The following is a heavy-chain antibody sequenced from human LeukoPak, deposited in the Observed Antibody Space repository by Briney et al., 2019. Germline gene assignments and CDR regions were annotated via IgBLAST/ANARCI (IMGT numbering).Heavy chain of an antibody. J-gene: IGHJ6*03. Sequence: SETLSLTCTVSGGSISSYYWSWIRQPPGKGLEWIGYIYYSGYTNYNPSLKSRATISVDTSKNQFSLKLSSVTAADTAVYYCARTTMVRGTYYMDVWGKGTTVTISS. CDR3: ARTTMVRGTYYMDV. V-gene: IGHV4-59*01. D-gene: IGHD3-10*01. CDR2: IYYSGYT. CDR1: GGSISSYY.